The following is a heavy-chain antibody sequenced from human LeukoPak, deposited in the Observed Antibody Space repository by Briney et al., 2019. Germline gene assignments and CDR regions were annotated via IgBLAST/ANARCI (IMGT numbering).Heavy chain of an antibody. V-gene: IGHV4-59*08. Sequence: PAETLRLSCTVSGGSISGYYWSWIRQPPGKGLEYIGYIYYSGSANYNPSLKSRVTISVDTSKNQFSLKLSSVTAADTAVYYCARHSRAFDVWGQGTMVTVSS. CDR3: ARHSRAFDV. CDR1: GGSISGYY. J-gene: IGHJ3*01. CDR2: IYYSGSA.